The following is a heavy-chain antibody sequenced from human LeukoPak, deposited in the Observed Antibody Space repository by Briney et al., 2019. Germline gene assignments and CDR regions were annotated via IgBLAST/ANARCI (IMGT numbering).Heavy chain of an antibody. V-gene: IGHV4-4*07. J-gene: IGHJ6*02. CDR3: ARDVGVTMVRGVSVGYYYGMDV. CDR1: GGSISSYY. D-gene: IGHD3-10*01. Sequence: PSETLSLTCTVSGGSISSYYWSWVRQPAGKGLEWIGRIYTSGSTNYNPSLKSRVTMSVDTSKNQFSLKLSSVTAADTAVYYCARDVGVTMVRGVSVGYYYGMDVWGQGTTVTLSS. CDR2: IYTSGST.